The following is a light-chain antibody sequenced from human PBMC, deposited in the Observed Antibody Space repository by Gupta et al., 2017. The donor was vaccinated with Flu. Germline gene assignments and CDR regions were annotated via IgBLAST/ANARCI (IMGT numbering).Light chain of an antibody. CDR2: RDN. CDR3: AAWDDSLSGRYV. J-gene: IGLJ1*01. V-gene: IGLV1-47*01. CDR1: TSNIGTNY. Sequence: SVLTQAPSASGTPGQRITISCSGSTSNIGTNYVYWYQQFPGTAPKLLIYRDNQWPSGVPDRFSGSKSGTSASLAISGLRSEDEADYYCAAWDDSLSGRYVFGTGTKVTVL.